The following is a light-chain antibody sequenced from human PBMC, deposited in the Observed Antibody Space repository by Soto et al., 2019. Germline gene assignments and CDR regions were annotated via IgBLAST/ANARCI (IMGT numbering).Light chain of an antibody. CDR1: SSDIGAFTS. J-gene: IGLJ2*01. Sequence: QSVLTQPASVSGSPGQSITISCTRTSSDIGAFTSVSWYQQHPGKPPKLILYDIIHRPSGVSDRFPGSKSVNTASLTVSGLRPEDEANYYCSSYSRTTTLVVFGGGTKLTVL. CDR2: DII. V-gene: IGLV2-14*03. CDR3: SSYSRTTTLVV.